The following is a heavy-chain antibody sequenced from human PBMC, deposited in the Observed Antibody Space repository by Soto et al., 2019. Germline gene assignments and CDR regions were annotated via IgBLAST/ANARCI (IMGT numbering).Heavy chain of an antibody. Sequence: SETLSLTCTVSGGSISSYYWSWIRQPPGKGLEWIGYMYYGGRTNYNPSLKSRVTISVDTSKMQVSLKLSSVTAADTGVYFCSKVHSSGSASLDYWGQGTLVTVSS. CDR2: MYYGGRT. CDR1: GGSISSYY. CDR3: SKVHSSGSASLDY. J-gene: IGHJ4*02. V-gene: IGHV4-59*08. D-gene: IGHD6-19*01.